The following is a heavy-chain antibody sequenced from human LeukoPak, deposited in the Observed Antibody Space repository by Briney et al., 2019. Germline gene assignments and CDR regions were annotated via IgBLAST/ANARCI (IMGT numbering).Heavy chain of an antibody. CDR3: AKIDGVDSSSLDY. CDR1: GFTFSTYA. Sequence: GGSLRLSCAASGFTFSTYAMSWVRQAPGKGLEWVSAISGGGGSTYYADSVKGRFTISRDNSKNTLYLQMNSLRAEDTAVYYCAKIDGVDSSSLDYWGQGTLVTVSS. D-gene: IGHD6-6*01. J-gene: IGHJ4*02. V-gene: IGHV3-23*01. CDR2: ISGGGGST.